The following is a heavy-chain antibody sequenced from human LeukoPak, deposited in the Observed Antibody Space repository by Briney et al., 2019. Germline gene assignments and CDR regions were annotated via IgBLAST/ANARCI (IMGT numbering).Heavy chain of an antibody. CDR3: ASERDYGASNAFDM. CDR1: GFTFSSYG. Sequence: PGGSLRLSCAASGFTFSSYGMHWVRQAPGKGLEWVAFIRYDGSSNYYADSVKGRFIISRDNSKNTLYLQMNSLRPEDTAVYYCASERDYGASNAFDMWGRGTMVTVSS. J-gene: IGHJ3*02. V-gene: IGHV3-30*02. D-gene: IGHD4-17*01. CDR2: IRYDGSSN.